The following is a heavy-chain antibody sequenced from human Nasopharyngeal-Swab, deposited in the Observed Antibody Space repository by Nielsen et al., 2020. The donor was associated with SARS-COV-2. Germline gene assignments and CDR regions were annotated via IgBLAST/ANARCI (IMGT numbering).Heavy chain of an antibody. CDR1: GFTVSSNY. CDR3: ARDLGYNWNYHYYYGMDV. Sequence: GGSLRLSCAASGFTVSSNYMSWVRQAPGKGLEWVSVINSGGSTYYADSVKGRFTISRDNSKNTLYLQMKSLRAEDTAVYYCARDLGYNWNYHYYYGMDVWGQGTTVTVSS. V-gene: IGHV3-53*01. CDR2: INSGGST. D-gene: IGHD1-7*01. J-gene: IGHJ6*02.